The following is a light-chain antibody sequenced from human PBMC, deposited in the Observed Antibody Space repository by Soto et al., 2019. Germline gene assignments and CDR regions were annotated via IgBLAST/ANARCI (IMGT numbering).Light chain of an antibody. CDR3: GTWDSSLSAEV. CDR2: DNN. J-gene: IGLJ2*01. Sequence: QSVLTQPPSVSAAPGQKVSISCSGSSSNIGKTYVSWYQQFPGTAPKLLIYDNNKRPSGIPDRFSGSKSGTSATLGITGLQTGDEADYYCGTWDSSLSAEVFGGGTKLTVL. V-gene: IGLV1-51*01. CDR1: SSNIGKTY.